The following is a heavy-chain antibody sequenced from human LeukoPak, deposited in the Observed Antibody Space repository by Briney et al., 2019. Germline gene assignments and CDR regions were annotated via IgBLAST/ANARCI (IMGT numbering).Heavy chain of an antibody. CDR2: ISRGGTTT. CDR1: GFTVSTNC. CDR3: ARAQDITNYYYALDV. V-gene: IGHV3-48*04. Sequence: GGSLRLSCAASGFTVSTNCMNWVRQAPGRGLDWVSYISRGGTTTSYAASVKGRFTVSRDNAKNSLYLQVNSLRAEDTAIYYCARAQDITNYYYALDVWGQGTTVTVSS. D-gene: IGHD2-15*01. J-gene: IGHJ6*02.